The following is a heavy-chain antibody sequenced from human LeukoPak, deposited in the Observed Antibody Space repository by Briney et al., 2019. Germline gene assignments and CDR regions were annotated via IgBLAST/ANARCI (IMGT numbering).Heavy chain of an antibody. J-gene: IGHJ5*02. CDR2: ISSSSSYI. CDR3: ARGAYDSSGYYYPSWFDP. D-gene: IGHD3-22*01. Sequence: GGSLTPSCVASGFTFSSYAMSWVRETPARGLEWVSSISSSSSYIYYADSVKGRFTISRDNAKNSLYLQMNSLRAEDTAVYYCARGAYDSSGYYYPSWFDPWGQGTLVTVSS. V-gene: IGHV3-21*01. CDR1: GFTFSSYA.